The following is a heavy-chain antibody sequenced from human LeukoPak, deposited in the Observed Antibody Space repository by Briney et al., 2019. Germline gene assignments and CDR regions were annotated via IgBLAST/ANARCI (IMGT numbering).Heavy chain of an antibody. CDR1: GFTFSDSY. CDR3: ASTYYDILTGYP. CDR2: ISYDGSNK. Sequence: GGSLRLSCAASGFTFSDSYMAWVRQAPGKGLEWVAVISYDGSNKYYADSVKGRFTISRDNSKNTLYLQMNSLRAEDMAVYYCASTYYDILTGYPWGQGTLVTVSS. D-gene: IGHD3-9*01. V-gene: IGHV3-30*03. J-gene: IGHJ5*02.